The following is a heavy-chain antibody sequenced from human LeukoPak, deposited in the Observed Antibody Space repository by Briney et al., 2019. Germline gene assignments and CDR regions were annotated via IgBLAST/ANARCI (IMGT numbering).Heavy chain of an antibody. CDR3: ASGSSGYLSSFDY. CDR1: GYTFTGYY. CDR2: INPNSGST. V-gene: IGHV1-2*02. D-gene: IGHD3-22*01. J-gene: IGHJ4*02. Sequence: ASVKVSCKASGYTFTGYYMHWVRQAPGQGLEWMGWINPNSGSTNYAQKFQGRVTMTRDTSISTAYMELSRLRSDDTAVYYCASGSSGYLSSFDYWGQGTLVTVSS.